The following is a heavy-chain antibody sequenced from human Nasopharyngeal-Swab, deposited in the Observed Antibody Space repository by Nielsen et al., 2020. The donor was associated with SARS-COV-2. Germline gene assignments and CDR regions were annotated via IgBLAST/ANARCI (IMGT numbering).Heavy chain of an antibody. J-gene: IGHJ6*02. CDR1: VFTLRKEW. Sequence: GESLKISCGASVFTLRKEWRRWVRQAPGKGLEGVGRIKSKTDDGTTDYAAPVKGRFTISRDDSKNTLYLQMNSLKTEATAVYYCTTVPYGPMYYYGMDVWGQGTTVTVSS. V-gene: IGHV3-15*01. CDR3: TTVPYGPMYYYGMDV. CDR2: IKSKTDDGTT. D-gene: IGHD3-10*01.